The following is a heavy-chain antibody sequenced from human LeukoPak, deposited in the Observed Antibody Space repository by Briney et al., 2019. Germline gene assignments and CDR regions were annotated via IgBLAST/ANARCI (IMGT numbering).Heavy chain of an antibody. J-gene: IGHJ4*02. CDR2: ISAYNGNT. V-gene: IGHV1-18*01. D-gene: IGHD3-3*01. CDR3: ARDYDFWSGNGADFDY. CDR1: GYTFTSYG. Sequence: ASVKVSCKASGYTFTSYGISWVRQAPGQGLEWMGWISAYNGNTNYAQKLQGRVTMTTDTSTSTAYMELRSLRSDDTAVYYCARDYDFWSGNGADFDYWGQGTLVTVSS.